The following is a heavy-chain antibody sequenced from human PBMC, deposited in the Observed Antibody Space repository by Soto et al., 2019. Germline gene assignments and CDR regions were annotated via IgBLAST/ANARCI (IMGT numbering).Heavy chain of an antibody. CDR3: AREKRIAAAGSGLGGMDV. CDR2: IIPIFGTA. V-gene: IGHV1-69*13. D-gene: IGHD6-13*01. Sequence: SVKVSCKASGGTFSSYAISWVRQAPGQGLEWMGGIIPIFGTANYAQKFQGRVTITADESTSTAYMELSSLRSEDTAVYYCAREKRIAAAGSGLGGMDVWGQGTTVTVSS. CDR1: GGTFSSYA. J-gene: IGHJ6*02.